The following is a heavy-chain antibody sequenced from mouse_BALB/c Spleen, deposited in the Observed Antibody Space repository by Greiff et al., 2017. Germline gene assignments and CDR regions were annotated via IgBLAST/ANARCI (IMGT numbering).Heavy chain of an antibody. CDR2: INPSTGYT. CDR1: GYTFTSYW. CDR3: ARSGGYYYGSSDYAMDY. J-gene: IGHJ4*01. D-gene: IGHD1-1*01. V-gene: IGHV1-7*01. Sequence: QVQLKESGAELAKPGASVKMSCKASGYTFTSYWMHWVKQRPGQGLEWIGYINPSTGYTEYNQKFKDKATLTADKSSSTAYMQLSSLTSEDSAVYYCARSGGYYYGSSDYAMDYWGQGTSVTVSS.